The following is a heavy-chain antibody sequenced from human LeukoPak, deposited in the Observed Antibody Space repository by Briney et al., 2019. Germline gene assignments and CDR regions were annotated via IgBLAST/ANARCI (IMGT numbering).Heavy chain of an antibody. D-gene: IGHD3-16*02. Sequence: ASVKVSCKASGYTFTSYDINWVRQATGQGLEWMEWMNPNSGNTGSAQRFQGRVTMTRDTSRSTAYMELRSLTSEDTAVYYCARGPLVRLPSSFDPWGQGTLVTVSS. CDR3: ARGPLVRLPSSFDP. CDR1: GYTFTSYD. J-gene: IGHJ5*02. CDR2: MNPNSGNT. V-gene: IGHV1-8*01.